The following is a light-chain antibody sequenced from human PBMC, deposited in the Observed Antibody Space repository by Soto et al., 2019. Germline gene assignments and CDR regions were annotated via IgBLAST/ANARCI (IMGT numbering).Light chain of an antibody. CDR3: YQYGGSPGT. Sequence: ETVWTQSPATLSLSPGERATLSCRASQIVTTYFAWYRQQPGQAPRLLIYAASSRATGISDRFSGSGSGTDVTLTISRLEPEDFAVYYCYQYGGSPGTFGQGTKVEIK. CDR2: AAS. J-gene: IGKJ1*01. CDR1: QIVTTY. V-gene: IGKV3-20*01.